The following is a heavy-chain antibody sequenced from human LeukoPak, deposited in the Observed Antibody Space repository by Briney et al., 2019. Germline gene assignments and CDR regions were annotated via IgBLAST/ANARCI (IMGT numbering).Heavy chain of an antibody. CDR1: GGTFSSYA. D-gene: IGHD6-13*01. CDR2: IIPIFGTA. Sequence: GASVKVSCKASGGTFSSYAISWVRQAPGQGLEWMGGIIPIFGTANYAQKFQGRVTITADKSTSTAYMELSSMRSEDTAVYYCAKGGEVSSWYKRLKLYFDYWGQGTLVTVSS. V-gene: IGHV1-69*06. CDR3: AKGGEVSSWYKRLKLYFDY. J-gene: IGHJ4*02.